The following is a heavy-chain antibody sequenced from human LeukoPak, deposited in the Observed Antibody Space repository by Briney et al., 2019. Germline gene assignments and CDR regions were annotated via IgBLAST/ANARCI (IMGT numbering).Heavy chain of an antibody. V-gene: IGHV4-59*08. CDR3: ARMGGYSGYATH. D-gene: IGHD5-12*01. CDR1: GGSISPHY. CDR2: IYSSGSA. J-gene: IGHJ4*02. Sequence: PSETLSLTCSVSGGSISPHYWSWIRQPPGKGLEWIGYIYSSGSANYNPSLKSRVTISVDTSKNHFSLKLSSVTAADTAVYYCARMGGYSGYATHWGQGTLVTVSS.